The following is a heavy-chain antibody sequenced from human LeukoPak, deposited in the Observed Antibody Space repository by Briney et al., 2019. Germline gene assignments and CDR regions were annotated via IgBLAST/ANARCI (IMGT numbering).Heavy chain of an antibody. J-gene: IGHJ6*02. Sequence: PGGSLRLSCAASGFTFSSYGMHWVRQAPGKGLGWVAVISYDGSNKYYADSVKGRFTISRDNSKNTLYLQMKSLRAEDTAVYYCAKCPFSGSYYIFNYYGMDVWGQGTTVIVSS. CDR3: AKCPFSGSYYIFNYYGMDV. V-gene: IGHV3-30*18. CDR1: GFTFSSYG. D-gene: IGHD1-26*01. CDR2: ISYDGSNK.